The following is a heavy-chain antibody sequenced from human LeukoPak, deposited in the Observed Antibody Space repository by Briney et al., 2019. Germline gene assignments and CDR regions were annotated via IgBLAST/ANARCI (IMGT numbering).Heavy chain of an antibody. Sequence: PGGSLRLSCAASGFTFSSSAMSWVRQAPGKGLEWVSTISGSRGSTYYADSVKGRFTISRDNAKNSLYLQMNSLRAEDTAVYYCARDQPIFGVVMEYYFDYWGQGTLVTVSS. J-gene: IGHJ4*02. CDR1: GFTFSSSA. D-gene: IGHD3-3*01. CDR2: ISGSRGST. V-gene: IGHV3-23*01. CDR3: ARDQPIFGVVMEYYFDY.